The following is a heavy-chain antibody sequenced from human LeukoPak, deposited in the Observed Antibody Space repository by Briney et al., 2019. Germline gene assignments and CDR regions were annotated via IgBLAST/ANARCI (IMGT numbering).Heavy chain of an antibody. V-gene: IGHV3-9*01. J-gene: IGHJ3*02. D-gene: IGHD2-15*01. CDR1: GFTFDDYA. CDR2: ISWNSGSI. CDR3: AKDMAYCSGGSCYPPAFDI. Sequence: PGGSLRLSYAASGFTFDDYAMHWVRQAPGKGLEWVSGISWNSGSIGYADSVKGRFTISRDNAKNSLYLQMNSLRAEDTALYYCAKDMAYCSGGSCYPPAFDIWGQGTMVTVSS.